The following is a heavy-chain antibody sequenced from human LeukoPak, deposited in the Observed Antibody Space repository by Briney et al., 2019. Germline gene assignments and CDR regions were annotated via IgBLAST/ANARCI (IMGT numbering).Heavy chain of an antibody. CDR3: AKAPRPIYYYNTSGYFDD. CDR2: ISGSGSST. D-gene: IGHD3-22*01. V-gene: IGHV3-23*01. Sequence: GSLRLSCAASGFTFRRYDMSWVRQAPGKGLEWVSAISGSGSSTYYADSVKGRFTISRDNSKNTLYLQMNSLRAEDTAVYYCAKAPRPIYYYNTSGYFDDWGQGTLVTVSS. J-gene: IGHJ4*02. CDR1: GFTFRRYD.